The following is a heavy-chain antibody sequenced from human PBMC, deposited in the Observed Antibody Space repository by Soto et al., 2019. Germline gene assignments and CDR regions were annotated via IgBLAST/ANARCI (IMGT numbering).Heavy chain of an antibody. Sequence: RGGSLKISCKSYGYSFTTYWIAWVRQMPGKGLEWMGSIHPGESDTRYSPSFQGQVTISADRSITTAYLQWSSLKASDTAMYYCASLESTYYNFYGMAVWGQGTTVPVSS. V-gene: IGHV5-51*01. CDR2: IHPGESDT. CDR3: ASLESTYYNFYGMAV. CDR1: GYSFTTYW. J-gene: IGHJ6*02.